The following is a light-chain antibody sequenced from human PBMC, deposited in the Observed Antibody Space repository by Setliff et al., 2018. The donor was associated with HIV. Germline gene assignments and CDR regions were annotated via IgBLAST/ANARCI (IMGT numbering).Light chain of an antibody. J-gene: IGLJ1*01. Sequence: QSALTQPRSVSGSRGQSVILSCTGASNDVGAYDYVSWYQQHPGKTPKLIIYDVSKRPSGVPARFSGFKSGNTASLTTFGLQPEDEADYYCCSYAGSYTFVFGTGTKVTVL. CDR1: SNDVGAYDY. V-gene: IGLV2-11*01. CDR2: DVS. CDR3: CSYAGSYTFV.